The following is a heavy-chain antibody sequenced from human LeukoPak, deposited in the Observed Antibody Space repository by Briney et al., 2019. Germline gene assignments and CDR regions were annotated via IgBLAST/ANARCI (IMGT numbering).Heavy chain of an antibody. Sequence: GGSVTLSCAASRFSGNNNYIMWARQARGEGLEWVSVIYSGGSTKYADSVKARFTISRDNSKNTVYLQMNSMRAEDTAVYFCARASLDNWGQGTLVTVSS. CDR2: IYSGGST. CDR3: ARASLDN. CDR1: RFSGNNNY. V-gene: IGHV3-53*01. J-gene: IGHJ4*02.